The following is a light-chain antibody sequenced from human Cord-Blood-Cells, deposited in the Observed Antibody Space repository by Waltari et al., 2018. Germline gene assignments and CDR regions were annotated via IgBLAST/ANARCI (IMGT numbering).Light chain of an antibody. J-gene: IGKJ1*01. CDR2: GAS. CDR3: QQYNNWPPWT. Sequence: DIAMTQSPATLSVSPGERAILSCRASQSVSSNVAWYQQKPGQGPRPLIYGASTSATGIPARFSGSGSGTEFTLTISSLQSEDFAVYYCQQYNNWPPWTSGQGTKVEIK. V-gene: IGKV3-15*01. CDR1: QSVSSN.